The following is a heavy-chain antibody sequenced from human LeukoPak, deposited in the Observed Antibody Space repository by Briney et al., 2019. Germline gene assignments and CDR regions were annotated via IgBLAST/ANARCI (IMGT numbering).Heavy chain of an antibody. CDR2: ISSSSTYI. Sequence: GGSLRLSCAASGFIFSSYTMNWVRQAPGKGLEWVSCISSSSTYIYYADSVKGRFTISRDNAKNSLYLQMSSLRAEDTAVYYCARDAVTQPRSDISGYYPPYHFDYWGQGTLVTVSS. J-gene: IGHJ4*02. CDR1: GFIFSSYT. CDR3: ARDAVTQPRSDISGYYPPYHFDY. D-gene: IGHD3-22*01. V-gene: IGHV3-21*01.